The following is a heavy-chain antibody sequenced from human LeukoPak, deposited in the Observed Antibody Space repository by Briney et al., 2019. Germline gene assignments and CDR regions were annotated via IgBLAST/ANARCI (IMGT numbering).Heavy chain of an antibody. V-gene: IGHV3-48*01. D-gene: IGHD3-10*01. CDR3: ARDSMVRGVIPFDY. J-gene: IGHJ4*02. Sequence: PGGSLRLSCAASGFTFSNYAMSWVRQAPGKGLEWVSYISSSSSTIYYADSVKGRFTISRDNAKNSLYLQMNSLRAEDTAVYYCARDSMVRGVIPFDYWGQGTLVTVSS. CDR1: GFTFSNYA. CDR2: ISSSSSTI.